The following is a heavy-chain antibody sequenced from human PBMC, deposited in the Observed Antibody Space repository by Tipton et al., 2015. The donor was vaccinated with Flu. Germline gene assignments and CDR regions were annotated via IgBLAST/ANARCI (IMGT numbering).Heavy chain of an antibody. Sequence: TLSLTCSVSGDSIGSPYFWGWIRQPPGKGLEYIGSVYQSGRTLYNPSLKSRVTMSVDMSRNQFSLELTSVTAADTAVYYCARHDASGHYNVVDFDYWGQGTLVTVSS. CDR2: VYQSGRT. J-gene: IGHJ4*02. CDR3: ARHDASGHYNVVDFDY. CDR1: GDSIGSPYF. D-gene: IGHD3-22*01. V-gene: IGHV4-38-2*01.